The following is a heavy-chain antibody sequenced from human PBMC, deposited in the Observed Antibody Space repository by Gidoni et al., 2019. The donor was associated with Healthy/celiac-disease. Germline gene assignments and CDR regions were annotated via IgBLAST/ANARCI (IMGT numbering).Heavy chain of an antibody. D-gene: IGHD2-15*01. Sequence: QVPLVESGGGVVQPGRSLRLSCAAAGFTFSSYGMHWVRQAPGKGLECVAVISYEGSNKYYADSVKGLFTISRDNSKNTLYLQMNSLRAEDTAVYYCAKDLRGGSFKYFDYWGQGTLVTVSS. V-gene: IGHV3-30*18. CDR1: GFTFSSYG. J-gene: IGHJ4*02. CDR3: AKDLRGGSFKYFDY. CDR2: ISYEGSNK.